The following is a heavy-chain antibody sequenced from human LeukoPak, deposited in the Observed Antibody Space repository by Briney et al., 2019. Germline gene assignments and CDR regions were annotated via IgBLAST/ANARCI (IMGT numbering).Heavy chain of an antibody. J-gene: IGHJ6*03. CDR3: AREAADRRNYYYYIDV. D-gene: IGHD1-14*01. Sequence: SETLSLTCAVYGGSFSEYYWNWIRQSPEKGLEWIGEINHTGTTNYNPSLKSPVTISVDTSKNQFSLRLSSVTAADTATYYCAREAADRRNYYYYIDVWGNGTTVTVSS. CDR2: INHTGTT. V-gene: IGHV4-34*01. CDR1: GGSFSEYY.